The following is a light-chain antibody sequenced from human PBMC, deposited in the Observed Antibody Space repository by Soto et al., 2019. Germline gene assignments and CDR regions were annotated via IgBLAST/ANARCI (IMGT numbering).Light chain of an antibody. CDR3: SSFTSSVTYV. J-gene: IGLJ1*01. CDR1: SSDVGGYDY. CDR2: EVT. Sequence: QSALTQPPSASGSPGQSVTISCTGTSSDVGGYDYVSWYQQHPGKAPKLMIYEVTKRPSGVPDRFSGSKSGNTASLTISGLQIEDEADYYCSSFTSSVTYVFGTGTKVTVL. V-gene: IGLV2-8*01.